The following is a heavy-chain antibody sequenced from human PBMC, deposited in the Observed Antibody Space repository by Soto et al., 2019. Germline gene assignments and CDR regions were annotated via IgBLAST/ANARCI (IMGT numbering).Heavy chain of an antibody. J-gene: IGHJ6*02. V-gene: IGHV2-5*01. CDR1: GFSLSTSGVG. D-gene: IGHD6-19*01. CDR3: ARTTGYSSGGGMDV. CDR2: IYWNDDK. Sequence: SVPTLVNPTQTLTLTCTFSGFSLSTSGVGVGWIRQPPGKALEWLALIYWNDDKRYSPSLKSRLTITKDTSKNQVVLTMTNMDPVDTATYYCARTTGYSSGGGMDVWGQGTTVTVSS.